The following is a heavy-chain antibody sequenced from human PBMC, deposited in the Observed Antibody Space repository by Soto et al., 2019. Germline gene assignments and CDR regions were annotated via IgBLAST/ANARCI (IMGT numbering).Heavy chain of an antibody. CDR3: ARTRRIAATSAGYYYGMDV. Sequence: SQTLSLTCAISGDSVSSNSAAWNRIRQSPSRGLEWLERTYYRSKWYNDYAVSVKSRITINPDTSKNQFSLQLNSVTPEDTAVYYCARTRRIAATSAGYYYGMDVWGQGTTVTVSS. CDR1: GDSVSSNSAA. J-gene: IGHJ6*02. V-gene: IGHV6-1*01. CDR2: TYYRSKWYN. D-gene: IGHD6-13*01.